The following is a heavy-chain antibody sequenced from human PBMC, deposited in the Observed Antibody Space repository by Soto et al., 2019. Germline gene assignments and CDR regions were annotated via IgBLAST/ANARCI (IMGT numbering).Heavy chain of an antibody. J-gene: IGHJ6*02. CDR1: GFSFSNAW. CDR3: TTGSVEGV. Sequence: EVQLVESGGGLVKPGGSLRLSCAASGFSFSNAWMNWVRQAPGKGLEWVGRIKRKIDGEATDYAAPVKGRFTVSRDDSKSALYLQLNSLKGDDPAVYYCTTGSVEGVWGQGTTVTVSS. V-gene: IGHV3-15*07. D-gene: IGHD2-15*01. CDR2: IKRKIDGEAT.